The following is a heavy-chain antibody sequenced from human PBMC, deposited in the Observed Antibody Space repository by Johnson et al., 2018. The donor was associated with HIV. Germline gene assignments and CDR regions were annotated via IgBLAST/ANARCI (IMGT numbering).Heavy chain of an antibody. J-gene: IGHJ3*02. CDR3: AKALRTGTPNDAFDI. Sequence: VQLVESGGGLVQPGGSLRLSCAASGVTVSSNYMTWVRQAPGKGLEWVSVIFSGGSTYYADSVKGRFTISRDNAKNTLYLQMNSLRAEDTALYYCAKALRTGTPNDAFDIWGQGTMVTVSS. CDR1: GVTVSSNY. CDR2: IFSGGST. D-gene: IGHD3-10*01. V-gene: IGHV3-66*01.